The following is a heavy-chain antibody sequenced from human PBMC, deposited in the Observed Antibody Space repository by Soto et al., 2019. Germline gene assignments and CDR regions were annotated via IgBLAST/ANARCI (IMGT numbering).Heavy chain of an antibody. V-gene: IGHV1-69*06. D-gene: IGHD1-26*01. CDR3: ARAAERWERRNAFDI. Sequence: QVQLVQSGAEVKKPGSSVKVSCKASGGTFSSYAISWVRQAPGQGLEWMGGIIPIFGTANYAQKFQGRVTISAEKSTSGAYMELSSLRSEDTVVYYCARAAERWERRNAFDIWGQRTMVTVSS. CDR2: IIPIFGTA. CDR1: GGTFSSYA. J-gene: IGHJ3*02.